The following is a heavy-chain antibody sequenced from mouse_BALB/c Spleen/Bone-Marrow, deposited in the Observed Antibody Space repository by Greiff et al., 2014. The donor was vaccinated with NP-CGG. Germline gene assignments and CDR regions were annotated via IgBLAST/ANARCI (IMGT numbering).Heavy chain of an antibody. J-gene: IGHJ3*01. CDR1: GYAFTNYL. CDR2: SNPGSGGT. D-gene: IGHD3-2*01. V-gene: IGHV1-54*01. Sequence: VQVEESGAELVRPGTSVKVSCKASGYAFTNYLLEWIKQRPGQGLEWIGVSNPGSGGTNYNEKFKGKATLTADKSSSTAYMQLSSLTSDDSAVYFCARETVRGFAYWGQGTLVTVSA. CDR3: ARETVRGFAY.